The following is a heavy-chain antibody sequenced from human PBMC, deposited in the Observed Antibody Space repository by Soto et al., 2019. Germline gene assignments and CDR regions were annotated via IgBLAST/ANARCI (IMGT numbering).Heavy chain of an antibody. V-gene: IGHV4-34*01. CDR1: GGSFSGYY. D-gene: IGHD3-9*01. CDR3: ARGRVLTGYYIGPTSRWFDP. J-gene: IGHJ5*02. CDR2: INHSGST. Sequence: SETLSLTCAVYGGSFSGYYWSWIRQPPGKGLEWIGEINHSGSTNYNPSLKSRVTISVDTSKNQFSLKLSSVTAADTAVYYCARGRVLTGYYIGPTSRWFDPWGQGTLVTV.